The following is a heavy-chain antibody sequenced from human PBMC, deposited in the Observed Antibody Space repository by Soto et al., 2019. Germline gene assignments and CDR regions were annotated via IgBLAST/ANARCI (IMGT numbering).Heavy chain of an antibody. V-gene: IGHV4-39*01. D-gene: IGHD6-19*01. J-gene: IGHJ5*02. CDR2: IYYSGST. CDR1: GGSISSSSYY. Sequence: SETLSLTCTVSGGSISSSSYYWGWIRQPPGKGLEWIGSIYYSGSTYYNPSLKSRVTISVDTSKNQFSLKLSSVTAADTAVYYCARQSEWLVHRNWFDPWGQGTLVTVSS. CDR3: ARQSEWLVHRNWFDP.